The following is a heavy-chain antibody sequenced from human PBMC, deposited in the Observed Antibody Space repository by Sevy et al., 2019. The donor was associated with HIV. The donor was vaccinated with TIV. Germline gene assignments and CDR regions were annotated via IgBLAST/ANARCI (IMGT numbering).Heavy chain of an antibody. D-gene: IGHD3-9*01. CDR2: IYYSGST. CDR1: GGSVSSGSYY. V-gene: IGHV4-61*01. CDR3: ARDHLYYDILTGYTRTFDY. Sequence: SETLSLTCTVSGGSVSSGSYYWSWIRQPPGKGLEWIGYIYYSGSTNYNPSLKSRVTISVDTSKNQFSLKLSSVTAADTAVYDCARDHLYYDILTGYTRTFDYWGQGTLVTVSS. J-gene: IGHJ4*02.